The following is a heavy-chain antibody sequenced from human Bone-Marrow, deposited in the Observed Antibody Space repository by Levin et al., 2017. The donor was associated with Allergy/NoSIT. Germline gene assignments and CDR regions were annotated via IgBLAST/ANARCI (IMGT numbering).Heavy chain of an antibody. V-gene: IGHV3-21*01. CDR2: IRSTSNYI. J-gene: IGHJ6*02. Sequence: GGSLRLSCVVSGITSNNYTLTWVRQAPGKGLEWVSSIRSTSNYIHYADSVKGRFTISRDNAKKTLYLQMNSMRVEDTAMYYCASRIASPGGLDVWGQGTTVTVSS. D-gene: IGHD1-1*01. CDR3: ASRIASPGGLDV. CDR1: GITSNNYT.